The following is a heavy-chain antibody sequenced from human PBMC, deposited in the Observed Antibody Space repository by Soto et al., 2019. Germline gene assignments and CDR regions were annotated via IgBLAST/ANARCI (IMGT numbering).Heavy chain of an antibody. CDR2: ISYDASTR. CDR1: GFTFNSYG. V-gene: IGHV3-30*18. J-gene: IGHJ4*02. D-gene: IGHD6-6*01. CDR3: AKALLPIAARHYFDC. Sequence: PVGSLRLSCAASGFTFNSYGMHWVRQAPGKGLEWVALISYDASTRYYADSVKGRFTISRDNSKKTLYLQMNSLRAEDTGVYYCAKALLPIAARHYFDCWGQGTLVTVSS.